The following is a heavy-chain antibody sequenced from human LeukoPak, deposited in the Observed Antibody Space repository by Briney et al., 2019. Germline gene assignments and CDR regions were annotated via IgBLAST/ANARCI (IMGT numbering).Heavy chain of an antibody. V-gene: IGHV3-11*01. J-gene: IGHJ3*02. CDR1: GFNFNDYY. D-gene: IGHD3-3*01. CDR2: ISSSGSSI. Sequence: GGSLRLSCAASGFNFNDYYMSWVCQVPGKGLEWVSYISSSGSSIYYADSVKGRFTISRDNANKSLFLQMNSLGAEDTAVYYCARQGITIFGVVIPDAFDIWGQGTMVTVSS. CDR3: ARQGITIFGVVIPDAFDI.